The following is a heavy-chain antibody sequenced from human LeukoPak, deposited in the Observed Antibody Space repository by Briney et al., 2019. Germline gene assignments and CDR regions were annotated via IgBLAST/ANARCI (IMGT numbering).Heavy chain of an antibody. V-gene: IGHV5-10-1*01. J-gene: IGHJ4*02. Sequence: GESLKISCKGSGYSFTNYWINWVRQMPGKGLEWMGKIDPSDSYINYSPPFQGHVTISADKSINTAYLQWSSLKASDTAIYYCATTYGGYDYDFDSWGQGTLVSVSS. CDR1: GYSFTNYW. CDR3: ATTYGGYDYDFDS. D-gene: IGHD5-12*01. CDR2: IDPSDSYI.